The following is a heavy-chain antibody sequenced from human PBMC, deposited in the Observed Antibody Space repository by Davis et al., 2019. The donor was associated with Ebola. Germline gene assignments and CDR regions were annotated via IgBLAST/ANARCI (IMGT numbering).Heavy chain of an antibody. V-gene: IGHV4-59*01. Sequence: MPSETLSLTCTVSGGSLSIYYWSCIRQPPGNVLEWIGYTYYSGSTNYNPSLKTRLPISVDTSKNQFSLKLSSVTAADTAVYSCARATVDTAMDFLYYYYGMDVWGQGTTVTVSS. J-gene: IGHJ6*02. D-gene: IGHD5-18*01. CDR3: ARATVDTAMDFLYYYYGMDV. CDR1: GGSLSIYY. CDR2: TYYSGST.